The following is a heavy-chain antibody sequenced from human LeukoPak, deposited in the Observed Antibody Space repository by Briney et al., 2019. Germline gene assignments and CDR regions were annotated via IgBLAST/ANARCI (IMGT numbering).Heavy chain of an antibody. CDR1: GFTFSIYS. CDR3: SRRYCSSANCYSFDY. Sequence: GGSLRLSCAASGFTFSIYSMNWIRQVPGKGLEWVSSIASSGNYIYYADSVKGRFTISRDNAKNILYLQMNSLRAEDTAVYYCSRRYCSSANCYSFDYWGQGTLVTVSS. CDR2: IASSGNYI. D-gene: IGHD2-2*01. V-gene: IGHV3-21*01. J-gene: IGHJ4*02.